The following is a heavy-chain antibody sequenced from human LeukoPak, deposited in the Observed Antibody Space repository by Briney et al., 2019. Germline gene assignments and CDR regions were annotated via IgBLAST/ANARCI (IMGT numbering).Heavy chain of an antibody. CDR2: IYYSGST. Sequence: AETLSLTCTGSGGSISSCYWSWIQQPPGKGLEWIGYIYYSGSTNYNPSLKSRVTISVDTSKNQFSLKLSSVTAADTDVYYCARSNPGGYCSSTSCYLSGGYYYYYMDVWGKGTTVTVSS. CDR1: GGSISSCY. D-gene: IGHD2-2*01. CDR3: ARSNPGGYCSSTSCYLSGGYYYYYMDV. J-gene: IGHJ6*03. V-gene: IGHV4-59*01.